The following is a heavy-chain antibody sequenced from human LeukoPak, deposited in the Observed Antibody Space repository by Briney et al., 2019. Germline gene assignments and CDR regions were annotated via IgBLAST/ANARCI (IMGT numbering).Heavy chain of an antibody. J-gene: IGHJ4*02. Sequence: ASVKVSCKASGYTFTGYYMHWVRQAPGQGLEWMGWMNPNSGGTNYAQNFQGRVTMTRGTSISTAYMELSRLRSDDTAVYYCARVGIAVAGTIRYYFDYWGQGTLVTVSS. CDR3: ARVGIAVAGTIRYYFDY. CDR1: GYTFTGYY. CDR2: MNPNSGGT. V-gene: IGHV1-2*02. D-gene: IGHD6-19*01.